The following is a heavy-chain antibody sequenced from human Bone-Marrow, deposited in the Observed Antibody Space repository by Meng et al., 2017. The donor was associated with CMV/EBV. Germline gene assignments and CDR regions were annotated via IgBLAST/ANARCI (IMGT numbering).Heavy chain of an antibody. CDR2: ISSSSSTI. D-gene: IGHD3-3*01. Sequence: GESLKISCAASGFTFSSYSMNWVRQAPGKGLEWVSYISSSSSTIYYADSVKGRFTISRDNAKNSLYLQMNSLRAEDTAVYYCARDSDSVRYYDFWSGYYGMDVWGQGPTVTVSS. J-gene: IGHJ6*02. CDR1: GFTFSSYS. CDR3: ARDSDSVRYYDFWSGYYGMDV. V-gene: IGHV3-48*04.